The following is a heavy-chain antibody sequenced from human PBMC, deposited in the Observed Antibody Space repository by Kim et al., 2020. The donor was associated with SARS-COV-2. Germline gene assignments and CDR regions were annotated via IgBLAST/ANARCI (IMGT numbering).Heavy chain of an antibody. CDR3: ARVVPGTNIFDY. V-gene: IGHV3-74*01. CDR1: GFTFSNSW. CDR2: INTDGRDT. Sequence: GGSLRLSCVTSGFTFSNSWMHWVRQAPGNGLVWVSRINTDGRDTSYVDSVKGRFTISRDNAKNTLYLQMNSLRAEDTAVYYCARVVPGTNIFDYWGQGTLVTVSS. J-gene: IGHJ4*02. D-gene: IGHD1-7*01.